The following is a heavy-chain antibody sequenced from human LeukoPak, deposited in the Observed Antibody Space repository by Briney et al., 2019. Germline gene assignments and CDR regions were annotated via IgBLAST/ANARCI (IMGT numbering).Heavy chain of an antibody. Sequence: ASVKVSCKASGYTFTSYDINWVRQATGQGLEWMGWMNPNSGNTGYAQKFQGRVTMTRSTSISTAYMELSSLRSEDTAVYYCARRGSTRGYYYYGMDVWGQGTTVTVSS. V-gene: IGHV1-8*01. CDR2: MNPNSGNT. J-gene: IGHJ6*02. CDR3: ARRGSTRGYYYYGMDV. CDR1: GYTFTSYD. D-gene: IGHD2-2*01.